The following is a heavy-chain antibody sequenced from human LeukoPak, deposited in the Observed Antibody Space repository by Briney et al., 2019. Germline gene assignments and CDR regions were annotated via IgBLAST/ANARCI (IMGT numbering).Heavy chain of an antibody. CDR1: RFTFSSYW. V-gene: IGHV3-7*01. CDR2: IKQDGSEK. CDR3: ARGLPFYYDSSGYFDS. Sequence: GGSLRLSCAASRFTFSSYWMSWVRQAPGKGLEWVANIKQDGSEKYYVDSVKGRFTISKDNAKKSLFLQMNSLRAEDTAVYYCARGLPFYYDSSGYFDSWGQGTLVTVSS. D-gene: IGHD3-22*01. J-gene: IGHJ4*02.